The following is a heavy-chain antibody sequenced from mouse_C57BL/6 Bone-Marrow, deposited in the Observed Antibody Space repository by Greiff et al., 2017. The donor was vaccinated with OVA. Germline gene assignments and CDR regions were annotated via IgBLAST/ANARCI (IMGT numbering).Heavy chain of an antibody. J-gene: IGHJ2*01. CDR1: GYTFTDYN. D-gene: IGHD4-1*01. V-gene: IGHV1-18*01. CDR2: INPNNGGT. Sequence: VQLKESGPELVKPGASVKIPCKASGYTFTDYNMDWVKQSHGKSLEWIGDINPNNGGTIYNQKFKGKATLTVDKSSSTAYMELRSLTSEDTAVYYCARWVLGLYYFDYWGQGTTLTVSS. CDR3: ARWVLGLYYFDY.